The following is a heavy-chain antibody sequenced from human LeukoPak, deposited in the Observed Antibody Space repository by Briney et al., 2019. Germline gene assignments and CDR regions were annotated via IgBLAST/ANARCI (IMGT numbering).Heavy chain of an antibody. V-gene: IGHV3-53*05. CDR3: ARIPLWFGELLWGAFDI. Sequence: GGSLRLSCAASGFTVSSNYMSWVRQAPGKGLEWVSVIYSGGSTYYADSVKGRFTISRDKSKNTLYLQMNSLRAEDTAVYYCARIPLWFGELLWGAFDIWGQGTMVTVSS. J-gene: IGHJ3*02. CDR2: IYSGGST. D-gene: IGHD3-10*01. CDR1: GFTVSSNY.